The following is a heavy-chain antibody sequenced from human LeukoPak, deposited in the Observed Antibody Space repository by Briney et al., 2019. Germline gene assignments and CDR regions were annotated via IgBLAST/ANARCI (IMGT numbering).Heavy chain of an antibody. Sequence: ASVKVSFKASGYTFTGYYMHWVRQAPGQGLEWMGWINPNSGGTNYAQKFQGRVTMTRDTSISTAYMELSRLRSDDTAVYYCARGVARESSHYYFDYWGQGTLVTVSS. V-gene: IGHV1-2*02. CDR1: GYTFTGYY. CDR3: ARGVARESSHYYFDY. CDR2: INPNSGGT. D-gene: IGHD2-8*01. J-gene: IGHJ4*02.